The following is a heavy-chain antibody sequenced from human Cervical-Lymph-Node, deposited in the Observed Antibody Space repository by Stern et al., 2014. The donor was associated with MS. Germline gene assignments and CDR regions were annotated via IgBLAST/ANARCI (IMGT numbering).Heavy chain of an antibody. J-gene: IGHJ4*02. CDR3: ATRRGCSGGSCSSRSLDY. Sequence: VHLVESGADVKKPGASVKVSCKASGYTFTAYNMHWLRQAHGQALEWMGRINPKSGVTNYAQKFQDRVTMTRDTSISTVYMELSRLRSNDTAMYYCATRRGCSGGSCSSRSLDYWGQGTLVTVSS. CDR2: INPKSGVT. CDR1: GYTFTAYN. D-gene: IGHD2-15*01. V-gene: IGHV1-2*06.